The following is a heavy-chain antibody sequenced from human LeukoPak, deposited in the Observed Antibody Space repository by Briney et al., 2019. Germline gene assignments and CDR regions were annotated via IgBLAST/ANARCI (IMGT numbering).Heavy chain of an antibody. V-gene: IGHV4-59*01. D-gene: IGHD2/OR15-2a*01. CDR1: GGSFSGYY. CDR2: IFYSGTT. Sequence: PSETLSLTCAVYGGSFSGYYWSWIRQPPGKGLECIGYIFYSGTTYYSPSLESRVTISVDTSKNQFSLKLSSVTAADTAVYYCARVADHGEYIAPFDSWGQGTLVTVSS. CDR3: ARVADHGEYIAPFDS. J-gene: IGHJ4*02.